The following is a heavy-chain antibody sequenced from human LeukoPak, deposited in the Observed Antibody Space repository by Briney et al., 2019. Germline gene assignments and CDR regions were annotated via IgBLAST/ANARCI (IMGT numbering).Heavy chain of an antibody. D-gene: IGHD2-21*02. CDR2: ISYDGSNK. CDR1: GFIFSNYG. CDR3: AKDWAPYCGGDCYFNY. V-gene: IGHV3-30*18. J-gene: IGHJ4*02. Sequence: PGGSLRLSCAASGFIFSNYGMHWVRQAPGKGLEWVAVISYDGSNKNYADSVKGRFTISRDSSKNTLYLQMNSLRAEDTAVYYCAKDWAPYCGGDCYFNYWGQGTLVTVSS.